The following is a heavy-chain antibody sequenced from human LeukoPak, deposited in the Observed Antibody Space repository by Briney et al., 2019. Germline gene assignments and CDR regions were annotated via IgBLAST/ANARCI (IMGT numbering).Heavy chain of an antibody. CDR3: ARDRDVEVRGDY. Sequence: GGSLRLSCAASGFPSSSYSMHWVRQAPGKGLEWVALTSYDGSDKYYADSVQGRFTISRDNSKNTLYLQMNSLRAEDTAVYYCARDRDVEVRGDYWGQGTLVTVSS. CDR1: GFPSSSYS. J-gene: IGHJ4*02. D-gene: IGHD3-10*01. V-gene: IGHV3-30-3*01. CDR2: TSYDGSDK.